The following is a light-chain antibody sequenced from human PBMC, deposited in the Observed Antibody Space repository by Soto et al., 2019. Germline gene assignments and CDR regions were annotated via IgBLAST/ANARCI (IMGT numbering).Light chain of an antibody. CDR1: QSVSSN. Sequence: EIVLTQSQPTLSLSPGERATLSCRASQSVSSNLAWYQQKPGQAPRLLIYGASTRATGIPAKFSGSGSGTEFTLTISSLQSEDFAVYYCQQYSNWPPVTFGQGTKVDIK. V-gene: IGKV3-15*01. CDR3: QQYSNWPPVT. CDR2: GAS. J-gene: IGKJ1*01.